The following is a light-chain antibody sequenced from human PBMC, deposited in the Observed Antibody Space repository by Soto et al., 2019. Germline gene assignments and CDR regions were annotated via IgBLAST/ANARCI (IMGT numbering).Light chain of an antibody. CDR2: DAS. CDR3: LQHNSYPLT. J-gene: IGKJ1*01. Sequence: DIQMTQSPSSLSASVGDRVTITCQASQDISNYLNWYQQKPGKAPKLLIYDASNLETGVPSRFSGSGSGTEFTLTISSLQPDDFATYYCLQHNSYPLTFGQGTKVDIK. CDR1: QDISNY. V-gene: IGKV1-33*01.